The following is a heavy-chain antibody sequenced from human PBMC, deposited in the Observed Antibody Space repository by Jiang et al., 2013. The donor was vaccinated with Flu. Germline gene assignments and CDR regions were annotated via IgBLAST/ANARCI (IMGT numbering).Heavy chain of an antibody. Sequence: SGAEVKKPGASVKVSCKASGQTLTSYAMHWVRQAPGQRLEWMGWINTGVGNTKYSQKFQGRVTITRDTSASTIYMELSSLRSEDTAIYYCARSGGMFLEDPWGQEPGHRLL. J-gene: IGHJ5*02. CDR1: GQTLTSYA. D-gene: IGHD1-1*01. CDR3: ARSGGMFLEDP. CDR2: INTGVGNT. V-gene: IGHV1-3*04.